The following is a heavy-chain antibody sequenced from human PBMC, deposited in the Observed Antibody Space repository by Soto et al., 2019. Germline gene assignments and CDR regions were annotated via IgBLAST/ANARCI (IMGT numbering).Heavy chain of an antibody. V-gene: IGHV3-23*01. D-gene: IGHD6-13*01. Sequence: GGSLRLSCAASGFTFSNYAMDWVRQAPGKGLEWVSGISSGGGSIYYADSVKGWFIISRDNSKNTLYLQMNSLRAEDTAIYYCAKGIAAPGTGWFDPWGQGILVTVSS. CDR2: ISSGGGSI. CDR3: AKGIAAPGTGWFDP. J-gene: IGHJ5*02. CDR1: GFTFSNYA.